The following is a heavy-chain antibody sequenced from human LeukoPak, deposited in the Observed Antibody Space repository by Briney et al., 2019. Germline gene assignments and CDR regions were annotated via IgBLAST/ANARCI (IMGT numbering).Heavy chain of an antibody. CDR1: GFTFSSYW. V-gene: IGHV3-7*01. CDR2: IKQDGSEK. J-gene: IGHJ4*02. CDR3: ARAPTLLRLGFFDY. D-gene: IGHD3-16*01. Sequence: TGGSLRLSCAASGFTFSSYWMNWVRQAPGKGLEWVANIKQDGSEKYYVDSVKGRFTISRDNAKNSLYLQMNSLRAEDTAVYYCARAPTLLRLGFFDYWGQGTLVTVSS.